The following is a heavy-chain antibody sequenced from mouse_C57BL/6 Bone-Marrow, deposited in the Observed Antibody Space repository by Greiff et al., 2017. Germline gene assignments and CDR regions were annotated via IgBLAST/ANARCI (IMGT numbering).Heavy chain of an antibody. CDR2: IRNKANGYTT. CDR3: ATYSNEFAY. CDR1: GFTFTDYY. D-gene: IGHD2-1*01. Sequence: EVKLVESGGGLVQPGGSLSLSCAASGFTFTDYYMSWVRQPPGKALEWLGFIRNKANGYTTEYSASVKGRFTISRDNSQSILYLQMNALGAEDSATYYCATYSNEFAYWGQGTLVTVSA. V-gene: IGHV7-3*01. J-gene: IGHJ3*01.